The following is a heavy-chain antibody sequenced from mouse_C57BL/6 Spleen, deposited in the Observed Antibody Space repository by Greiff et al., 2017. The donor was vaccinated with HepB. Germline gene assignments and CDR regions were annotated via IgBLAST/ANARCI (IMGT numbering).Heavy chain of an antibody. CDR2: IDPSDSYT. Sequence: QVQLQQSGAELVMPGASVKLSCKASGYTFTSYWMHWVKQRPGQGLEWIGEIDPSDSYTNYNQKFKGKSTLTVDKSSSTAYMQLSSLTSEDSAVYYCARSGSSYYGPGCAYWGQGTLVTVSA. J-gene: IGHJ3*01. CDR3: ARSGSSYYGPGCAY. D-gene: IGHD1-1*01. CDR1: GYTFTSYW. V-gene: IGHV1-69*01.